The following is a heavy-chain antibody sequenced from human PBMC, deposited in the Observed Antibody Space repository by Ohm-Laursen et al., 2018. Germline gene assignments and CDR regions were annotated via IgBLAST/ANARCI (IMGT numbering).Heavy chain of an antibody. CDR3: ARSKKGYSSAI. Sequence: SDTLSLTCPVSGGSISSHYWSWIRQPPGKGLEWIGYIYYSGSTNYNPSLKSRVTISVDTSKNQFSLKLSSVTAADTAVYYCARSKKGYSSAIWGQGTLVTVSS. CDR2: IYYSGST. CDR1: GGSISSHY. D-gene: IGHD5-18*01. V-gene: IGHV4-59*08. J-gene: IGHJ4*02.